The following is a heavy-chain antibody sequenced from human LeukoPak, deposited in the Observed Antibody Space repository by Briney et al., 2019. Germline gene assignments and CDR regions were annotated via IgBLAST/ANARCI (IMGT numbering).Heavy chain of an antibody. D-gene: IGHD1-26*01. CDR3: AKDPGNTIVGATLFDY. CDR2: IYSGGST. V-gene: IGHV3-66*01. J-gene: IGHJ4*02. CDR1: GFTVSSNY. Sequence: GGSLRLSCAASGFTVSSNYMSWVRQAPGKGLEWVSVIYSGGSTYYADSVKGRFTISRDNSKNTLYLQMNSLRAEDTAVYYCAKDPGNTIVGATLFDYWGQGTLVTVSS.